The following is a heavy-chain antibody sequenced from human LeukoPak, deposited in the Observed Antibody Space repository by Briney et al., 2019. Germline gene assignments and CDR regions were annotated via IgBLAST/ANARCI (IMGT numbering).Heavy chain of an antibody. CDR1: GGSISSGDYY. Sequence: SETLSLTCTVSGGSISSGDYYRSWIRQPPGKGLEWIGYVYYSGSTYYNPSLKSRVTISVDTSKNQFSLKLSSVTAADTAVYYRAGQYYDYVWGSFYKQFDPWGQGTLVTVSS. D-gene: IGHD3-16*01. CDR2: VYYSGST. CDR3: AGQYYDYVWGSFYKQFDP. V-gene: IGHV4-30-4*01. J-gene: IGHJ5*02.